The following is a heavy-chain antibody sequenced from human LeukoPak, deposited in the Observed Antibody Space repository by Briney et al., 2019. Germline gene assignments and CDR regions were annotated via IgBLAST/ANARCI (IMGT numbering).Heavy chain of an antibody. J-gene: IGHJ2*01. CDR3: ARVPPPYYYGSGSQWYFYL. V-gene: IGHV4-30-4*01. Sequence: SETLSLTCTVSGGSISSGDHYWSWIRQPPGKGLEWIGYIYYSGSTYYNPSLKSRVTISVDTSKNQFSLKLSSVTAADTAVYYCARVPPPYYYGSGSQWYFYLWGRGTLVTVSS. D-gene: IGHD3-10*01. CDR1: GGSISSGDHY. CDR2: IYYSGST.